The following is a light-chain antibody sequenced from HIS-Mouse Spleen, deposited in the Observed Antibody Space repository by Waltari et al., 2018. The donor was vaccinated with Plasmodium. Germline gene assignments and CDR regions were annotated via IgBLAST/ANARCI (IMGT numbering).Light chain of an antibody. V-gene: IGLV5-37*01. CDR1: SDINVGSYN. Sequence: QPVLTQPPSSSASPGESARLTCTLPSDINVGSYNIYWYQQKPGSPPRYLLYYYSDPDTGQGSGAPRRFSGSTDASAITGILLIAGLQAEDEADYYCMIWPGNASGVFGGGTKLTVL. J-gene: IGLJ3*02. CDR3: MIWPGNASGV. CDR2: YYSDPDT.